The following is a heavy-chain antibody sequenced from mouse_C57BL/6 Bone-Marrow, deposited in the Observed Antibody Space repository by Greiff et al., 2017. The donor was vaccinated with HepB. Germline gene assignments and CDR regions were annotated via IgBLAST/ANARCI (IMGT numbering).Heavy chain of an antibody. Sequence: QVQLQQPGAELVKPGASVKLSCKASGYTFTSYWMHWVKQTPGQGLEWIGMIHPNSGSTNYNEKFKSKATLTVDKSSSTAYMQLSSLTSEDSAVYYCAREGYSNYESYFDYWGQGTTLTVSS. CDR1: GYTFTSYW. CDR2: IHPNSGST. CDR3: AREGYSNYESYFDY. J-gene: IGHJ2*01. V-gene: IGHV1-64*01. D-gene: IGHD2-5*01.